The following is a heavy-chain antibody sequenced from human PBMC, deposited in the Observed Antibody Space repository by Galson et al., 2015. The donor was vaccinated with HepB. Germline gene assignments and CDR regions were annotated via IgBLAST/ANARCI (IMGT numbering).Heavy chain of an antibody. J-gene: IGHJ3*01. CDR2: ISAYNGDT. CDR3: ARDGNGYYYVPFDL. CDR1: GYKFTSYG. Sequence: SVKVSCKASGYKFTSYGISWVRQAPGQGLEWMAWISAYNGDTNYAQKFHGRVTMTTDTSTSTAYMELRSLRSDDTAVYYCARDGNGYYYVPFDLWGLGTKVTVSS. D-gene: IGHD3-22*01. V-gene: IGHV1-18*01.